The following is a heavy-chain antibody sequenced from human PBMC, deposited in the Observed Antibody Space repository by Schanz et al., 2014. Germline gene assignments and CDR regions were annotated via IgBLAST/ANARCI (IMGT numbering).Heavy chain of an antibody. CDR3: ARGTDWNLHY. J-gene: IGHJ4*02. V-gene: IGHV3-23*01. Sequence: EVQLLESGGGLEQPGESLRVSCAASGFTFNSYAMSWVRQAPWRGLEWVSGISGSGGTTHYADSVEGRFTISRVNSKNTLYLQMNSLRAGDTAVYYCARGTDWNLHYWGQGALVTVSS. CDR1: GFTFNSYA. CDR2: ISGSGGTT. D-gene: IGHD1-1*01.